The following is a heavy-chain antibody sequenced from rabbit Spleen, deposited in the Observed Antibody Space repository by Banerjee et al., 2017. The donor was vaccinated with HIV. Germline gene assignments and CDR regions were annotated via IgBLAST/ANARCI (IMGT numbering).Heavy chain of an antibody. D-gene: IGHD8-1*01. J-gene: IGHJ3*01. CDR3: ARDSGSSFSSYGMDL. CDR2: IASGSSGFT. Sequence: QEQLVESGGGLVQPGGSLKLSCKASGFSFSSSDYMCWVRQAPGKGLEWISCIASGSSGFTYSATWAKGRFTISKTSSTTVTLQMTSLTAADTATYFCARDSGSSFSSYGMDLWGQGTLVTVS. CDR1: GFSFSSSDY. V-gene: IGHV1S45*01.